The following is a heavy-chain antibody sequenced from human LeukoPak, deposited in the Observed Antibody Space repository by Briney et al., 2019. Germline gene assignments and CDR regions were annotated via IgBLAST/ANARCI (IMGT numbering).Heavy chain of an antibody. V-gene: IGHV4-4*07. CDR1: GGSISSSY. CDR3: ARPRSSSGRDGDFDY. D-gene: IGHD3-22*01. J-gene: IGHJ4*02. Sequence: KTSEILSLTCTVSGGSISSSYWSWIRQPAGKGLEWIGRISTSGSTNYNPSLKSRVTMSVDTSKNQFSLNLSSVTAADTAVYYCARPRSSSGRDGDFDYWGQGTLVTVSS. CDR2: ISTSGST.